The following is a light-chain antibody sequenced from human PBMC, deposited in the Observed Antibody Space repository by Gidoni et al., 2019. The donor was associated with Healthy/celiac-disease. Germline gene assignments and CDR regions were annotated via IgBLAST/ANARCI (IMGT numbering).Light chain of an antibody. CDR3: QQYGSSPLFT. Sequence: EIVLTQSPGTLSLSPGERATLSCRASQSFSSSYLAWYQQKPGQAPRLLIYGASSRATGIPDRFSGSGSGTDFTLTISRLEPEDFAVYYCQQYGSSPLFTFXPXTKVDIK. V-gene: IGKV3-20*01. J-gene: IGKJ3*01. CDR1: QSFSSSY. CDR2: GAS.